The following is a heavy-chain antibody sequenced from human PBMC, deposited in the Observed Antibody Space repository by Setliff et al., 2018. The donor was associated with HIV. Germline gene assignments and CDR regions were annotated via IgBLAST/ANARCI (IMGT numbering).Heavy chain of an antibody. CDR3: ARGFSGWYYFDF. CDR1: GATSSSFA. CDR2: IIPISGRS. J-gene: IGHJ4*02. D-gene: IGHD6-19*01. Sequence: ASVKVSCKASGATSSSFAVSWVRQAPGQGLEFMGRIIPISGRSDYAQKFQGRVTMTADKFTNTVYMELNSLTSADAAVYYCARGFSGWYYFDFWGQGTLVTVS. V-gene: IGHV1-69*04.